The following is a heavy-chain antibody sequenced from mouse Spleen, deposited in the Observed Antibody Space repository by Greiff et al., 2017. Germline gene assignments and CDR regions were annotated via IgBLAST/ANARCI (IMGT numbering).Heavy chain of an antibody. Sequence: EVKLEESGGGLVKPGGSLKLSCAASGFTFSDYGMAWVRQAPGKGPEWVAFISNLAYSIYYADTVTGRFTISRENAKNTLYLEMSSLRSEDTAMYYCARNGMITTSWFAYWGQGTLVTVSA. CDR3: ARNGMITTSWFAY. V-gene: IGHV5-15*04. CDR1: GFTFSDYG. J-gene: IGHJ3*01. D-gene: IGHD2-4*01. CDR2: ISNLAYSI.